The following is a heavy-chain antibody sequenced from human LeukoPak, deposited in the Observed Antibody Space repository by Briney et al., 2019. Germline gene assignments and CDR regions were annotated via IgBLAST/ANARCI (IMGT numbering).Heavy chain of an antibody. CDR2: INTNTGNP. CDR1: GYTFTSYA. Sequence: ASVKVSCKASGYTFTSYAMNWVRQAPGQGLEWMGWINTNTGNPTYAQGFTGRFVFSLDTSVSTAYLQISSLKAEDTAVYYCARMYCSGGSCYGDDYWGQGTLVTVSS. V-gene: IGHV7-4-1*02. J-gene: IGHJ4*02. CDR3: ARMYCSGGSCYGDDY. D-gene: IGHD2-15*01.